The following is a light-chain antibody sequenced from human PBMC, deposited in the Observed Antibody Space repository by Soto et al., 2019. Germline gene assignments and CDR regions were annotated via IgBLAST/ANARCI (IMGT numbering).Light chain of an antibody. CDR3: QHYGTSPQT. CDR1: QSVSSSY. V-gene: IGKV3-20*01. CDR2: GAS. J-gene: IGKJ1*01. Sequence: EIVLTQSPDTLSLSLGERATLSCRASQSVSSSYLAWYQQKPGQAPRLLIYGASSRATGIPDRFSASGSGTDFTLTITGLEPEDFAVYYCQHYGTSPQTFGQGTKVDIK.